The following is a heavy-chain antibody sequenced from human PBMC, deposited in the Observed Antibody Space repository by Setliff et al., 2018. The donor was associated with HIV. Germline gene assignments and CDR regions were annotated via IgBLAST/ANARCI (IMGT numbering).Heavy chain of an antibody. CDR3: ARDRPYSGYPD. J-gene: IGHJ4*02. D-gene: IGHD5-12*01. CDR2: IYYSGST. V-gene: IGHV4-31*02. Sequence: SETLSLTCTVSGDSITSGGYFWSWIRQLPGKGLEWIGHIYYSGSTYYNPSLKSRVTISVDKSKNQFSLKLSSVTAADTAVYYCARDRPYSGYPDWGQGTLVTVSS. CDR1: GDSITSGGYF.